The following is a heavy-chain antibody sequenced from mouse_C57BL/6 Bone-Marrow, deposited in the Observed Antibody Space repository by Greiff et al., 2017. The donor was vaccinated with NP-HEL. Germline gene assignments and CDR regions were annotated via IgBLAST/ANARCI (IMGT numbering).Heavy chain of an antibody. J-gene: IGHJ3*01. CDR2: INYDGSST. CDR3: ARGEGLRLEAWFAY. D-gene: IGHD2-2*01. V-gene: IGHV5-16*01. CDR1: GFTFSDYY. Sequence: EVQLQESEGGLVQPGSSMKLSCTASGFTFSDYYMAWVRQVPEKGLEWVANINYDGSSTYYLDSLKSRFIISRDNAKNILYLQMSSLKSEDTATYYCARGEGLRLEAWFAYWGQGTLVTVSA.